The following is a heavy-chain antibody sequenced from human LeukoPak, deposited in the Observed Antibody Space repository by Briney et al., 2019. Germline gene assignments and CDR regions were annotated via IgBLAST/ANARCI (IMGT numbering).Heavy chain of an antibody. D-gene: IGHD3-22*01. CDR2: ISAYNGNT. CDR3: ARAPYYYDSSGYYGRGYYFDY. Sequence: ASVKVSCKASGYTFTSYGISLVRQAPGQGLEWMGWISAYNGNTNYAQKLQGRVTMTTDTSTSTAYMELRSLRSDDTAVYYCARAPYYYDSSGYYGRGYYFDYWGQGTLVTVSS. V-gene: IGHV1-18*01. J-gene: IGHJ4*02. CDR1: GYTFTSYG.